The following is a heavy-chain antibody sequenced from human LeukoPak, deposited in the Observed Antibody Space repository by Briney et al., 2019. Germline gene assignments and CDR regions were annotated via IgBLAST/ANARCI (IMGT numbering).Heavy chain of an antibody. D-gene: IGHD6-19*01. CDR1: GFTFGDYA. V-gene: IGHV3-49*04. CDR3: TRDLGPPIAVAGPFDY. J-gene: IGHJ4*02. CDR2: IRSKAYGGTT. Sequence: SVGSLRPSCTASGFTFGDYAMSWVRQAPGKGLEWVGFIRSKAYGGTTEYAASVKGRFTISRDDSKSIAYLQMNSLKTEDTAVYYCTRDLGPPIAVAGPFDYWGQGTLVTVSS.